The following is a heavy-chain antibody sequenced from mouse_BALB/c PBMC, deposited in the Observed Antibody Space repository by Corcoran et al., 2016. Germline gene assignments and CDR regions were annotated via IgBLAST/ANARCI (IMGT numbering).Heavy chain of an antibody. CDR1: GYSFTGYY. V-gene: IGHV1-26*01. Sequence: EVQLQQSGPELVKPGASVKISCKASGYSFTGYYMHWVKQSHVKSLEWIGRINPYNGATSYNQNFKDKASLTVDKSSSTAYMELHSLTSEDSAVYYCVYDSPFDYWGQGTTLTVSS. CDR2: INPYNGAT. CDR3: VYDSPFDY. D-gene: IGHD2-3*01. J-gene: IGHJ2*01.